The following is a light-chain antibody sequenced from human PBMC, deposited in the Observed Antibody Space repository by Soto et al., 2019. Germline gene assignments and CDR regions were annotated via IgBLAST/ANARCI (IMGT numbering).Light chain of an antibody. V-gene: IGKV3-20*01. CDR2: GAS. J-gene: IGKJ1*01. CDR1: QSVISIY. Sequence: EIVLTQSPGTLSLSPGERATLSCRASQSVISIYLAWYHQKPGQAPRLLIYGASSRATGIPDRFSGSGSGTEFTLTISSLQSEDFAVYYCQQYNNWPRTFGQGTKVDIK. CDR3: QQYNNWPRT.